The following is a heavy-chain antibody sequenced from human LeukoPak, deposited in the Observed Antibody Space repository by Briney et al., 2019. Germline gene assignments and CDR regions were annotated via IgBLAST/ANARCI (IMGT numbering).Heavy chain of an antibody. D-gene: IGHD6-19*01. CDR2: IYPSGTT. Sequence: PSETLSLTCIVSGGSVSSYYGSWIRQPAGKGLHWIGHIYPSGTTNYNPSLKSRVTISVDKSKNQVSLNLRSVTAADTALYYCARVGDSSGWYWSDWGQGTLVTVSS. CDR1: GGSVSSYY. V-gene: IGHV4-4*07. J-gene: IGHJ4*02. CDR3: ARVGDSSGWYWSD.